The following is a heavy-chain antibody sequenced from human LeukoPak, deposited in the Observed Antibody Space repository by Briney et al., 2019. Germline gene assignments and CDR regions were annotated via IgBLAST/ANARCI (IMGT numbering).Heavy chain of an antibody. CDR2: INHSGST. Sequence: SETLSLTCAVYGGSFSGYYWSWIRQPPGKGLEWIGEINHSGSTNYNPSLKSRVTISVDTSKNQFSLKLSSVTAADTAVYYCASPMVRGVRVDYWGQGTLVTVSS. V-gene: IGHV4-34*01. CDR1: GGSFSGYY. CDR3: ASPMVRGVRVDY. D-gene: IGHD3-10*01. J-gene: IGHJ4*02.